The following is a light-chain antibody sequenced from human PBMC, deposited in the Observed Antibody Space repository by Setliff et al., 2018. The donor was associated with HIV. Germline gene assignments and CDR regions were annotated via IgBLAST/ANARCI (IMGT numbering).Light chain of an antibody. Sequence: LTQPRSVSGSPGQSVTISCTGTSSDVGGYNYVSWYQQHPGKAPKLMIYDVSKRPSGVPDRFSGSKSGNTASLTISGLQAEDEADYYCCSYAGSSSYVFGTGTKVT. CDR1: SSDVGGYNY. CDR2: DVS. V-gene: IGLV2-11*01. J-gene: IGLJ1*01. CDR3: CSYAGSSSYV.